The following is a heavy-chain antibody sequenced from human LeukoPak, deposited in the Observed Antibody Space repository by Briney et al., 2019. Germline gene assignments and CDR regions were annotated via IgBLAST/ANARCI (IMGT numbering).Heavy chain of an antibody. CDR3: AIMHPYYDGSGYWVQ. Sequence: GESLRLSCAASGFTFGSYAMSWVRQAPGKGLEWVSGISTRGGSSSYADSVKGRFTISRDNPRNTLYMEMNSLRAEDTALYYCAIMHPYYDGSGYWVQWGQGTLVTVSS. CDR2: ISTRGGSS. J-gene: IGHJ4*02. D-gene: IGHD3-22*01. CDR1: GFTFGSYA. V-gene: IGHV3-23*01.